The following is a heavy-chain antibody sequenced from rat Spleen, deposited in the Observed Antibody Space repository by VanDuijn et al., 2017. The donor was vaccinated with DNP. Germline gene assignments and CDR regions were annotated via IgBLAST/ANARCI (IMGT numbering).Heavy chain of an antibody. CDR2: ISTGGGTL. CDR1: GFTFSDYY. D-gene: IGHD5-1*01. J-gene: IGHJ1*01. Sequence: EVQLVESGGGLVQPGRSLKLSCAASGFTFSDYYMAWVRQAPTKGLEWVATISTGGGTLYYRDSVKGRFTISRNNANRTLYLQMDSLRSEDTATYYCARGSGTYYWYFDFWGPGTMVTVSS. V-gene: IGHV5-25*01. CDR3: ARGSGTYYWYFDF.